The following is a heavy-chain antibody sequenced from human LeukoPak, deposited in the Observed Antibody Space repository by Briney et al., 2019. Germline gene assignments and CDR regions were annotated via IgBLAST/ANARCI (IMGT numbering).Heavy chain of an antibody. CDR3: ARSVMGGAFDI. Sequence: VASVKVSCKSSGYTFTSYGISWVRQAPGQGLKWMGWISAYNGNTNYAQKLQGRVTMTTDTSTSTAYMELRSLRSDDTAVYYCARSVMGGAFDIWGQGTMVTVSS. D-gene: IGHD3-16*01. V-gene: IGHV1-18*01. J-gene: IGHJ3*02. CDR1: GYTFTSYG. CDR2: ISAYNGNT.